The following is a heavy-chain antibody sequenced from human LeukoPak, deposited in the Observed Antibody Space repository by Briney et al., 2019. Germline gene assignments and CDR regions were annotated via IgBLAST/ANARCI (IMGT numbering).Heavy chain of an antibody. Sequence: SETLSLTCTVSGGSISNYYWSWIRQPAGKGLEWIGRVYSTGSTDYNPSLKSRVTMSVDTSKNQFSVKVNSVTAADTAVYYCARDESDGSDAFDIWGQGTMVTVSS. D-gene: IGHD2-2*03. CDR2: VYSTGST. V-gene: IGHV4-4*07. CDR1: GGSISNYY. J-gene: IGHJ3*02. CDR3: ARDESDGSDAFDI.